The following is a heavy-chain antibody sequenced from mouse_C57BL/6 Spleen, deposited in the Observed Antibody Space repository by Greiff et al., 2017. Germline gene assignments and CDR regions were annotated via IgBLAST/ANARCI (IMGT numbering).Heavy chain of an antibody. V-gene: IGHV5-9-1*02. CDR2: ISSGGDYI. CDR3: TRGALTAQATYY. D-gene: IGHD3-2*02. CDR1: GFTFSSYA. Sequence: EVHLVESGEGLVKPGGSLKLSCAASGFTFSSYAMSWVRQTPEKRLEWVAYISSGGDYIYYADTVKGRFTISRDNARNTLYLQMSSLKSEDTAMYYCTRGALTAQATYYWGQGTSVTVSS. J-gene: IGHJ4*01.